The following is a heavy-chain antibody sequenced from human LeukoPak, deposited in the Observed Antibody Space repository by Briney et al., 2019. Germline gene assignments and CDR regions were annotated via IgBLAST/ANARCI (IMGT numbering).Heavy chain of an antibody. CDR3: AREGVYSSPFDY. V-gene: IGHV4-59*01. D-gene: IGHD6-13*01. J-gene: IGHJ4*02. Sequence: SETLSLTCTVSGGSISSYYWSWTRQPPGKGLEWIGYIYYSGSTNYNPSLKSRVTISVDTSKNQFSLKLSSVTAADTAVYYCAREGVYSSPFDYWGQGTLVTVS. CDR2: IYYSGST. CDR1: GGSISSYY.